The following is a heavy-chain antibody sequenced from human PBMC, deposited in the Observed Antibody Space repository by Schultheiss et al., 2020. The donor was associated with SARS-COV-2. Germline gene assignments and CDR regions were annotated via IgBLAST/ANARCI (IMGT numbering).Heavy chain of an antibody. V-gene: IGHV4-59*01. CDR3: AREGVTLLWFGELFSRYGMDV. CDR2: IYYSGST. Sequence: GSLRLSCAASGFTFSSYWMSWIRQPPGKGLEWIGYIYYSGSTNYNPSLKSRVTISVDTSKNQFSLKLSSVTAADTAVYYCAREGVTLLWFGELFSRYGMDVWGQGTTVTVSS. CDR1: GFTFSSYW. J-gene: IGHJ6*02. D-gene: IGHD3-10*01.